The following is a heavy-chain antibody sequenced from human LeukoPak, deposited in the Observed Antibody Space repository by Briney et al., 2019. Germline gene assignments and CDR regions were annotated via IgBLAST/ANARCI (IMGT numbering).Heavy chain of an antibody. D-gene: IGHD3-9*01. V-gene: IGHV1-18*01. CDR3: ARVHYDILTGYSYFDY. CDR1: GYTFTSYG. Sequence: ASVKVSCKASGYTFTSYGISWVRQAPGQGLEWMGWISTYNDNTNYAQKLQGRVTMTTDTSTSTAYMELRSLRSDDTAVYYCARVHYDILTGYSYFDYWGQGTLVTVSS. J-gene: IGHJ4*02. CDR2: ISTYNDNT.